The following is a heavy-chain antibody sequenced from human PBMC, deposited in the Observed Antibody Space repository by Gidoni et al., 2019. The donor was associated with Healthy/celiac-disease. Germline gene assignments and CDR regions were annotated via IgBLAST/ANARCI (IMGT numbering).Heavy chain of an antibody. J-gene: IGHJ4*02. Sequence: QVQLVESGGGVVQPGRSLRLSCAASGFTFSSYGMHWVRQAPGKGLEWVAVIWYDGSNKYYADSVKGRFTISRDNSKNTLYLQMNSLRAEDTAVYYCARGGWRAVAGVDYWGQGTLVTVSS. CDR1: GFTFSSYG. CDR2: IWYDGSNK. CDR3: ARGGWRAVAGVDY. V-gene: IGHV3-33*01. D-gene: IGHD6-19*01.